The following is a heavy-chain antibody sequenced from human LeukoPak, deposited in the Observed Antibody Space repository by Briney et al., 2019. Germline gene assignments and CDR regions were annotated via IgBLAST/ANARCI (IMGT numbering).Heavy chain of an antibody. J-gene: IGHJ4*02. V-gene: IGHV3-53*01. D-gene: IGHD4-17*01. CDR2: IYSGGST. CDR3: ARSYDYGDYYFDY. CDR1: GFTVSSNY. Sequence: GGSLRLSCAASGFTVSSNYMSWVRQAPGKGLEWVSVIYSGGSTYYADSVKGRFTISRDNSKNTLYLQMNSLRAEDTAVYYCARSYDYGDYYFDYWGQGTLVTVSS.